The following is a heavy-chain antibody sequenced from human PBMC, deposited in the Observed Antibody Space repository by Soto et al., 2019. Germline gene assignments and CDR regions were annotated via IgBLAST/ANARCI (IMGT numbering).Heavy chain of an antibody. D-gene: IGHD3-10*01. V-gene: IGHV3-30*18. CDR2: ISYDGSNK. CDR1: GFTFSSYG. J-gene: IGHJ6*02. Sequence: GGSLRLSCAASGFTFSSYGMHWVRQAPGKGLEWVAVISYDGSNKYYEDSVKVRFTISRDNSKNTLYLHMNSLRAEDTAVYYCAKDNGSGSYYYYYGMDVWGQGTTVTVSS. CDR3: AKDNGSGSYYYYYGMDV.